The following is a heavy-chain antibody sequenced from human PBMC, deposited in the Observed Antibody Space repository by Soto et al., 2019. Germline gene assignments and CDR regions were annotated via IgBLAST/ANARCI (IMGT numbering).Heavy chain of an antibody. J-gene: IGHJ4*02. CDR1: GCGFSTHA. Sequence: GALRLSCAAAGCGFSTHALSCVRQAPGKGLEWLSSITNTGITTHYADSVKGRFTISRENSRNTLHLQMNNLRVDDTAVYYCAKGFDYGDTKHIDHWGQGTLVTVSS. V-gene: IGHV3-23*01. CDR3: AKGFDYGDTKHIDH. CDR2: ITNTGITT. D-gene: IGHD4-17*01.